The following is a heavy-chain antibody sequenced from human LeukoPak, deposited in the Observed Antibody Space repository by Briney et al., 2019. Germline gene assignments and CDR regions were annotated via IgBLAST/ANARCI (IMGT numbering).Heavy chain of an antibody. J-gene: IGHJ4*02. CDR2: FDSEDGET. Sequence: ASVKVSCKVSGYTLTELSMHWVRQAPGKGLEWMGGFDSEDGETIYAQKFQGRVTMTEDTSTDTAYMELSSLRSEDTAVYYCAHGKGRWLHLIYWGQGTLVTVSS. CDR3: AHGKGRWLHLIY. D-gene: IGHD5-24*01. V-gene: IGHV1-24*01. CDR1: GYTLTELS.